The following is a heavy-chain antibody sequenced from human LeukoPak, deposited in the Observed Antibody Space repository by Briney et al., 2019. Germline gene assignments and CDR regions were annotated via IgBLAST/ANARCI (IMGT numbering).Heavy chain of an antibody. J-gene: IGHJ6*04. CDR1: GGSFSGYY. D-gene: IGHD3-10*02. CDR3: AELGITMIGGV. V-gene: IGHV4-34*01. CDR2: INHSGST. Sequence: SETLSLTCAVYGGSFSGYYWSWIRQPPGKGLEWIGEINHSGSTNYNPSLKSRVTISVDTSKNQFSLKLSSVTAADTAVYYCAELGITMIGGVWGKGTTVTISS.